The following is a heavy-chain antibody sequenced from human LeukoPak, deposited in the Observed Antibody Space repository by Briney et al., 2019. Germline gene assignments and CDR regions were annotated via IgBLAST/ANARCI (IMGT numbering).Heavy chain of an antibody. J-gene: IGHJ6*04. CDR1: GGSFSGYY. D-gene: IGHD3-10*02. CDR3: AELGITMIGGV. V-gene: IGHV4-34*01. CDR2: INHSGST. Sequence: SETLSLTCAVYGGSFSGYYWSWIRQPPGKGLEWIGEINHSGSTNYNPSLKSRVTISVDTSKNQFSLKLSSVTAADTAVYYCAELGITMIGGVWGKGTTVTISS.